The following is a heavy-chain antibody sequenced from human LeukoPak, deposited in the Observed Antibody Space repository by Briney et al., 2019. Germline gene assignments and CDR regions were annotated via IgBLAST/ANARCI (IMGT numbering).Heavy chain of an antibody. Sequence: PGGFLRLSCAAPGFTFCNAWMSWVRQAPGKVLEWVGRIKSKTDGGTTDYAAPVKGIFTISRDDSKNTLYLQMNSLKTEDTAVYYCTTDITMVRGVIIWDYYYYGMDVWGKGTTVTVSS. CDR3: TTDITMVRGVIIWDYYYYGMDV. J-gene: IGHJ6*04. V-gene: IGHV3-15*01. CDR2: IKSKTDGGTT. CDR1: GFTFCNAW. D-gene: IGHD3-10*01.